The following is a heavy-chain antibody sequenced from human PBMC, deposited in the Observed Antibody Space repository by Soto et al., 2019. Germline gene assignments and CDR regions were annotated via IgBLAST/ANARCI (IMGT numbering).Heavy chain of an antibody. V-gene: IGHV4-31*03. CDR2: IYYSGST. CDR3: ARERSTWYALDY. CDR1: GASISSGGHY. J-gene: IGHJ4*02. Sequence: SETLSLTCSVSGASISSGGHYWTWIRQHPGKGPEWIGYIYYSGSTHYNPSLKSRVTISVDTSKNQFSLRLGSVPAADTAVYYCARERSTWYALDYWGQGTMVTVS. D-gene: IGHD6-13*01.